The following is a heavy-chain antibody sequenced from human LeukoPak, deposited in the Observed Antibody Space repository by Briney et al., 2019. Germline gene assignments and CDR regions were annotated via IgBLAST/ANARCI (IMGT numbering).Heavy chain of an antibody. CDR1: GFTFSTYS. J-gene: IGHJ4*02. CDR3: AKDVKRNLPLYYFDY. D-gene: IGHD1-7*01. Sequence: KTGGSLRLSCAASGFTFSTYSMNWVRQAPGKGLEWVSSISSSSTYIYYADSVKGRFTISRDNAKNSLFLQMNSLRADDTAVYYCAKDVKRNLPLYYFDYWGQGTLVTVSS. CDR2: ISSSSTYI. V-gene: IGHV3-21*04.